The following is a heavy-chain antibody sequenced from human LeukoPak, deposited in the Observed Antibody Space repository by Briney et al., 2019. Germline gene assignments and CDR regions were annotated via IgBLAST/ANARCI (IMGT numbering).Heavy chain of an antibody. D-gene: IGHD6-13*01. V-gene: IGHV3-23*01. CDR1: GFTFSSYG. CDR3: AKVGSIAAAGTGILFDY. CDR2: ISGSGGST. J-gene: IGHJ4*02. Sequence: GGSLRLSCAASGFTFSSYGMSWVRQAPGKGLEWVSAISGSGGSTYYADSVKGRFTISRDNSKNTLYLQMNSLRAEDTAVYYCAKVGSIAAAGTGILFDYWGQGTLVTVSS.